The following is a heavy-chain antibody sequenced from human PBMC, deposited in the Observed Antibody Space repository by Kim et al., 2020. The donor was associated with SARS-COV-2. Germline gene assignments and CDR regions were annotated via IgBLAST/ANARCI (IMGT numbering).Heavy chain of an antibody. Sequence: GGSLRLSCAASGFTFDDYAMHWVRQAPGKGLEWVSLISGDGGSTYYADSVKGRFTISRDNSKNSLYLQMNSLRTEDTALYYCAKDIHPGYSSSWRYYYYYGMDVWGQGTTVTVSS. D-gene: IGHD6-13*01. CDR1: GFTFDDYA. V-gene: IGHV3-43*02. J-gene: IGHJ6*02. CDR3: AKDIHPGYSSSWRYYYYYGMDV. CDR2: ISGDGGST.